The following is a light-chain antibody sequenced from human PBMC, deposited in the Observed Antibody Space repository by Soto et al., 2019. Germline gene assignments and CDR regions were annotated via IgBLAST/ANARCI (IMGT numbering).Light chain of an antibody. J-gene: IGLJ2*01. V-gene: IGLV1-44*01. CDR1: SSNIGTNT. CDR2: TND. CDR3: ATWDHSLNGVV. Sequence: QSVLTQPPSTSGTPGQRGTISCSGSSSNIGTNTVNWYQQLPGTAPKLLIYTNDQRPSGVPDRLSGSKSGTSASLAISGLQSEDEADYYCATWDHSLNGVVFGGGTKLTVL.